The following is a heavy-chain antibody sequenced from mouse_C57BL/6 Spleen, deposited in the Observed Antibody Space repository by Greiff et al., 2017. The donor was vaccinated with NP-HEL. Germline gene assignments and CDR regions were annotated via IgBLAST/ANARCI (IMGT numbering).Heavy chain of an antibody. CDR1: GFTFSDYY. Sequence: DVKLVESGGGLVQPGGSLKLSCAASGFTFSDYYMYWVRQTPEKRLEWVAYISNGGGSTYYPDTVKGRFTISRDNAKNTLYLQMSRLKSEDTAMYYCARRTYYDYDVWFAYWGQGTLVTVSA. V-gene: IGHV5-12*01. CDR3: ARRTYYDYDVWFAY. J-gene: IGHJ3*01. CDR2: ISNGGGST. D-gene: IGHD2-4*01.